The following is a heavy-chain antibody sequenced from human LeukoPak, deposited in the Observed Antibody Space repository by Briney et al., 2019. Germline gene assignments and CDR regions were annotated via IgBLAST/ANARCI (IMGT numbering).Heavy chain of an antibody. CDR2: ISSSSSYI. CDR3: ARDRVGYENGMDV. J-gene: IGHJ6*02. D-gene: IGHD6-13*01. CDR1: GFTFSSYS. Sequence: GGSLRLSCAASGFTFSSYSMNWVRQAPGKGLEWVSSISSSSSYIYYADSVKGRFTISRGNAKNSLYLQMNSLRAEDTAVYYCARDRVGYENGMDVWGQGTTVTVSS. V-gene: IGHV3-21*01.